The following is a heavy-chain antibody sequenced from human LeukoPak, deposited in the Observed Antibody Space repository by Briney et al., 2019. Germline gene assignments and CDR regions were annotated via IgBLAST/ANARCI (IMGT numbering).Heavy chain of an antibody. V-gene: IGHV3-15*01. CDR2: IKSKTDGGTT. D-gene: IGHD2/OR15-2a*01. CDR3: TTDLEYKTSYFDY. J-gene: IGHJ4*02. Sequence: GGSLRLSCAASGFTFSNAWMSWVRQAPGKGLEWVGRIKSKTDGGTTDYAAPVKGRITISRDDSKNTLYLQMNSLKTEDTAVYYCTTDLEYKTSYFDYWGQGTLVAVSS. CDR1: GFTFSNAW.